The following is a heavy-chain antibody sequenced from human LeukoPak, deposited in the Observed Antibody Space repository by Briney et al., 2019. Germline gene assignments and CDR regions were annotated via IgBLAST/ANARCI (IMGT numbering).Heavy chain of an antibody. CDR2: ISSSSSYI. Sequence: PGGSLRLSCAASGFTFSSYSMNWVRQAPGKGLEWVSSISSSSSYIYYADSVKGRFTISRDNAKNSLYLQMNSLRAEDTAVYYCARASYCSGGSCYPPYYYYYYMDVWGQGTTVTVSS. CDR3: ARASYCSGGSCYPPYYYYYYMDV. CDR1: GFTFSSYS. V-gene: IGHV3-21*01. D-gene: IGHD2-15*01. J-gene: IGHJ6*03.